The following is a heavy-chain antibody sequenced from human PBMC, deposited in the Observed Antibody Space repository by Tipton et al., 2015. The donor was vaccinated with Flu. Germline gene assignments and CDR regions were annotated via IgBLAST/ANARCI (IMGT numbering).Heavy chain of an antibody. Sequence: SLRLSCAASEFTFSSYAMSWVRQAPGKGLEWVSSISGSGGTTYYADSVKGRFTISRDNSKNTLYLQMNSLRADDTAVYYCAKTWIQLSPIPDAFDIWGQGTMVTVSS. CDR2: ISGSGGTT. J-gene: IGHJ3*02. D-gene: IGHD5-18*01. V-gene: IGHV3-23*01. CDR3: AKTWIQLSPIPDAFDI. CDR1: EFTFSSYA.